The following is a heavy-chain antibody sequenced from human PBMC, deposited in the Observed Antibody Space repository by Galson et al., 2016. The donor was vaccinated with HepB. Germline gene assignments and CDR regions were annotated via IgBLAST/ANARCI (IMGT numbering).Heavy chain of an antibody. CDR2: INQGGNT. V-gene: IGHV4-39*07. CDR1: GDSFGSTDYY. J-gene: IGHJ6*02. CDR3: SFYRLSPRLSYALDA. D-gene: IGHD3-16*01. Sequence: SETLSLTCTVSGDSFGSTDYYWAWIRQPPGMGLEWIGEINQGGNTNYNPSLKSRVTMSFDTSKNWFSLKVKSMTAADAAVYYCSFYRLSPRLSYALDAWGQGTTVSVPS.